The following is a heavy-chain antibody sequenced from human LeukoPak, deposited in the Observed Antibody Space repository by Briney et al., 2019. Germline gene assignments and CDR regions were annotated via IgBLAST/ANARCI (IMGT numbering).Heavy chain of an antibody. CDR2: IKQDGSDK. CDR1: GFTFSSYW. CDR3: AREGLWVGPDSGKTRHPYWEI. V-gene: IGHV3-7*04. J-gene: IGHJ3*02. Sequence: GGSLRLSCAASGFTFSSYWMSWARQAPGKGLQWVANIKQDGSDKYYVDSVKGRFTISRDNAKNSLNLQMSSLRAEDTAVYYCAREGLWVGPDSGKTRHPYWEIWGQGTMVTVSS. D-gene: IGHD2-21*01.